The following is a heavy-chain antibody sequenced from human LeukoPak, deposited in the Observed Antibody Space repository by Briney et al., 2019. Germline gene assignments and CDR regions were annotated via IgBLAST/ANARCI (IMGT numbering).Heavy chain of an antibody. J-gene: IGHJ3*02. CDR1: GFTFRTSY. CDR2: INPDGSET. Sequence: GGSLRLSCAASGFTFRTSYMSWVRQAPGKGLLWVPRINPDGSETLHADSVKGRFTISRDNAKNTIYLEMNGLTVEDTAVYYCATYNWGSAFYTWGQGTVVTLSS. D-gene: IGHD7-27*01. V-gene: IGHV3-74*01. CDR3: ATYNWGSAFYT.